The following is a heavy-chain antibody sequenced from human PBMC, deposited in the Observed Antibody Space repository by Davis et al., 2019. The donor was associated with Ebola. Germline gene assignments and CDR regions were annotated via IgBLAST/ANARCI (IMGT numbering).Heavy chain of an antibody. CDR3: ARGSPDIVVVPAARLFDY. V-gene: IGHV4-59*08. Sequence: SETLSLTCTVSGGSISSYYWSWIRQPPGKGLEWIGYIYYSGSTNYNPSLKSRVTISVDTSKNQFSLKLSSVTAADTAVYYCARGSPDIVVVPAARLFDYWGQGTLVTVSS. J-gene: IGHJ4*02. D-gene: IGHD2-2*01. CDR1: GGSISSYY. CDR2: IYYSGST.